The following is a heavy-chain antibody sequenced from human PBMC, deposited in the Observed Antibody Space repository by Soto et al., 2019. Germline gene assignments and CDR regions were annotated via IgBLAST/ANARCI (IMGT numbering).Heavy chain of an antibody. J-gene: IGHJ3*02. CDR3: ARDEALEMATIFYAFDI. CDR2: INPNSGGT. V-gene: IGHV1-2*04. D-gene: IGHD5-12*01. Sequence: ASVKVSCKASGYTFTGYYMHWVRQAPGQGLEWMGWINPNSGGTNYAQKFQGWVTMTRDTSSSTAYMELSRLRSDDTAVYYCARDEALEMATIFYAFDIWGQGTMVTVSS. CDR1: GYTFTGYY.